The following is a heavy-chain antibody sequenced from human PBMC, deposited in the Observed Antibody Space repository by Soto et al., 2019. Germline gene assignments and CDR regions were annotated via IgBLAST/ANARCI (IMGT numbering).Heavy chain of an antibody. Sequence: GAAGKVTCKACGYTFTRSGISWGRQAPGQGLEWMGWISAYNGNTNYAQKLQGRVTMTTDTSPSTAYMELRSLRSDDTAVYYCARSRYYYDSSRYHHSYSGQGSLVPVSA. CDR2: ISAYNGNT. V-gene: IGHV1-18*01. D-gene: IGHD3-22*01. J-gene: IGHJ4*02. CDR1: GYTFTRSG. CDR3: ARSRYYYDSSRYHHSY.